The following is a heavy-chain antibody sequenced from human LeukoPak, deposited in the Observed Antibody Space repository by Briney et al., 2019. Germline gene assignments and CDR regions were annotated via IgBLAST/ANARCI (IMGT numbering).Heavy chain of an antibody. CDR1: GYTFTRYD. CDR2: MNPNSGNT. CDR3: ARNYYDSSGYYGDY. Sequence: ASVKVSCRASGYTFTRYDINWVRQATGQGLEWMGWMNPNSGNTGYAQKFQGRVTMTRNTSISTAYMELSSLRSEDTAVYYCARNYYDSSGYYGDYWGQGTLVTVSS. V-gene: IGHV1-8*01. D-gene: IGHD3-22*01. J-gene: IGHJ4*02.